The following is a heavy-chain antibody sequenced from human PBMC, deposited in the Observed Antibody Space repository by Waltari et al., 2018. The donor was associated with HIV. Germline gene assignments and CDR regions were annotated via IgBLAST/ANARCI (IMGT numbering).Heavy chain of an antibody. J-gene: IGHJ4*02. D-gene: IGHD3-10*01. CDR2: INTKTGNP. CDR1: GYTFTPYA. CDR3: ARGPGRSVDY. Sequence: QVQLVQSGSELKQPGASVKVFCRASGYTFTPYAINWDRQAPGQGPEWMGWINTKTGNPTYAQDFTGRFVFSLDTCVSTAYLQINSLKAEDTAVYYCARGPGRSVDYWGQGTLVTVSS. V-gene: IGHV7-4-1*02.